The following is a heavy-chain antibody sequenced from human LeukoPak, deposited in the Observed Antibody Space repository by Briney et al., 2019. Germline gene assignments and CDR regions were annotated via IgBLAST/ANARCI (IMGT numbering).Heavy chain of an antibody. J-gene: IGHJ4*02. CDR1: GGSVRSYY. Sequence: PSETLSLTCSVSGGSVRSYYWSWIRQFAGKELQWIGYIYTSGSTDYNPSLKSRVTISVDRSRNLIFLNLRSVTAADTAVYCCAGGPAWAGTAFDFWGQGSRVTVSS. V-gene: IGHV4-4*09. D-gene: IGHD6-19*01. CDR3: AGGPAWAGTAFDF. CDR2: IYTSGST.